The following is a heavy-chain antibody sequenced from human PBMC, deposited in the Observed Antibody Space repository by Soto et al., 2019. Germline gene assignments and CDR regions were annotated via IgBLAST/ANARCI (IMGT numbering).Heavy chain of an antibody. J-gene: IGHJ4*02. V-gene: IGHV4-30-4*01. CDR2: IYNGGST. D-gene: IGHD7-27*01. Sequence: QVQLQESGPGLLKPSQTLSLTCAVSGGSISHVYYYWSWIRQLPDKGLEWIGHIYNGGSTYNNPSLTSRVTIAVDRSMNQFSLQLTSVSAAYTAVYYCATGPSGDKVDSWGQGILVTVSS. CDR3: ATGPSGDKVDS. CDR1: GGSISHVYYY.